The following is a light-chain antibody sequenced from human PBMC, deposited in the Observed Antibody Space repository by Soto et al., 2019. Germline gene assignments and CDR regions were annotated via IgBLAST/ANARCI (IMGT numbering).Light chain of an antibody. Sequence: QSALTQPPSASGSPGQSVTLSCTGTSSDVGDYDYVSWYQQHPGKAPRLLIFDVNKRPSGVPSRFSGSKSGNTASLTVSGLQAEDEADYYRSSYAGSNIWVFGTGTKLTVL. CDR2: DVN. CDR1: SSDVGDYDY. J-gene: IGLJ1*01. V-gene: IGLV2-8*01. CDR3: SSYAGSNIWV.